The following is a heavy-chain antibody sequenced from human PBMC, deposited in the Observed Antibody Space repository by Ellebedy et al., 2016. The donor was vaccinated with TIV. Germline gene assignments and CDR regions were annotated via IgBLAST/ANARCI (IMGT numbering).Heavy chain of an antibody. V-gene: IGHV4-30-2*01. CDR1: GDSISSGGYS. J-gene: IGHJ5*02. CDR2: IYHSGKT. Sequence: SETLSLTXAVSGDSISSGGYSWSWIRQPPGKGLEWIGYIYHSGKTYYNPSLKSRVTISVDRPKNQFSVRLNSVTAADTAAYYCARVRNYYDSSGYYWPYNWFDPWGQGTLVTVSS. D-gene: IGHD3-22*01. CDR3: ARVRNYYDSSGYYWPYNWFDP.